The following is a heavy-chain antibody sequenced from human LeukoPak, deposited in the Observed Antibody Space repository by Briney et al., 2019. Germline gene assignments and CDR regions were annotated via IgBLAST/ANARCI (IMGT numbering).Heavy chain of an antibody. CDR2: ISYDGSNK. V-gene: IGHV3-30*03. J-gene: IGHJ3*02. CDR3: ARDRTPRKTVAALDAFDI. CDR1: GFTFSSYG. Sequence: GRSLRLSCAASGFTFSSYGMHWVRQAPGKGLEWVAVISYDGSNKYYADSVKGRFTISRDNSKNTLYLQMNSLRAEDTAVYYCARDRTPRKTVAALDAFDIWGQGTMVTVSS. D-gene: IGHD2-15*01.